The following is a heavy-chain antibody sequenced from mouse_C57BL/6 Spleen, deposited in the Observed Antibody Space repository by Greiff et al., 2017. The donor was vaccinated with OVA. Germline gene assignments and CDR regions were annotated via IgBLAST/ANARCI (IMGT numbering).Heavy chain of an antibody. Sequence: QVQLQQSGAELVRPGASVKLSCKASGYTFTDYYINWVKERPGQGLEWIARIYPGSGNTYYNEKFKGKATLTAEKSSSTAYMQLSSLTSEDSAVYVCAREGAMDYWGQGTSVTVSS. CDR1: GYTFTDYY. V-gene: IGHV1-76*01. CDR2: IYPGSGNT. J-gene: IGHJ4*01. CDR3: AREGAMDY.